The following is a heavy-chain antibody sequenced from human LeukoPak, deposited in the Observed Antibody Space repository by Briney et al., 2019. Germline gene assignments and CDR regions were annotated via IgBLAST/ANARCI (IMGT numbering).Heavy chain of an antibody. Sequence: ASVMVSCKASGYTFTSYGISWVRQAPGQGLEWMGWISAYNGNTNYAQKLQGRVTMTTDTSTSTAYMELRSLRSDDTAVYYCARDQVQLERRGLRRYGWFDPWGQGTLVTVSS. J-gene: IGHJ5*02. CDR3: ARDQVQLERRGLRRYGWFDP. V-gene: IGHV1-18*01. D-gene: IGHD1-1*01. CDR1: GYTFTSYG. CDR2: ISAYNGNT.